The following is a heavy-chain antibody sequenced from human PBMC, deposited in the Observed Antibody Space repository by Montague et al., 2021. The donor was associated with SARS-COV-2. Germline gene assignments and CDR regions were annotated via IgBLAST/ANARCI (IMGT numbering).Heavy chain of an antibody. J-gene: IGHJ4*02. CDR2: IYYSGST. V-gene: IGHV4-59*01. Sequence: SGTLSLTCTVSGGSISSYYWSWIRQPPGKGLEWIGYIYYSGSTNYNPSLKSRVTISVDTSKNQFSLKLSSVTAADTAVYYCARGMHYYDSSGYYFDYWGQGTLVTVSS. D-gene: IGHD3-22*01. CDR1: GGSISSYY. CDR3: ARGMHYYDSSGYYFDY.